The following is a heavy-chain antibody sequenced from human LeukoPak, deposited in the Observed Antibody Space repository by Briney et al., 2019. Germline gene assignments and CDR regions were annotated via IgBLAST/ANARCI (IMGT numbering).Heavy chain of an antibody. CDR1: GFTFSSYG. V-gene: IGHV3-30*18. CDR3: AKGGDYGSGSYYTHIDY. CDR2: ISNDGSNK. D-gene: IGHD3-10*01. J-gene: IGHJ4*02. Sequence: GGSLRLSCAASGFTFSSYGMHWVRQAPGKGLEWVAVISNDGSNKHYADSVKGRFTISRDNSKNALYLQMNSLRAEDTAVYYCAKGGDYGSGSYYTHIDYWGQGTLVTVSS.